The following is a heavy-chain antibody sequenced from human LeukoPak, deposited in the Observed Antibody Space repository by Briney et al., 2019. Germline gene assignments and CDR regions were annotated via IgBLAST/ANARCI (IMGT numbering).Heavy chain of an antibody. CDR3: AKSVEHSNYRKFHD. D-gene: IGHD4-11*01. J-gene: IGHJ4*02. Sequence: GGSLRLSCAGSGFTISSYGMSWVRQGPGKGLERVSAISGSAGDTYYADSVKGRFTISRDNSKNTLYLQMKSLRVDDTAVYYCAKSVEHSNYRKFHDWGQGTLVTVSS. V-gene: IGHV3-23*01. CDR1: GFTISSYG. CDR2: ISGSAGDT.